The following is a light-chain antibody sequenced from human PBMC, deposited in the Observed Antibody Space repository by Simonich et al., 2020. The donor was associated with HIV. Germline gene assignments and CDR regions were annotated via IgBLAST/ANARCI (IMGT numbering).Light chain of an antibody. CDR2: AAS. J-gene: IGKJ2*01. CDR1: QGISNS. Sequence: DIQMPQSTSSLSASVGDRVTINCRASQGISNSLAWYQQKPGNAPKLLRYAASRLESGVPSRFSGSGSGTDYTLTISSLQPEDFATYYCQQYYSTPYTFGQGTKLEIK. CDR3: QQYYSTPYT. V-gene: IGKV1-NL1*01.